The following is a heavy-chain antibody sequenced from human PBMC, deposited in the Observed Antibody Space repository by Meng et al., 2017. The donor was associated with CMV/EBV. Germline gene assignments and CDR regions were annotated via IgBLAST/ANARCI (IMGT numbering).Heavy chain of an antibody. CDR1: GVSISSYY. CDR3: ASQYSGTYYREFDY. D-gene: IGHD1-26*01. J-gene: IGHJ4*02. CDR2: IYYSGSI. Sequence: SETLSLTCTVSGVSISSYYWSWIRQPPGKGLEWIGHIYYSGSINYNPSLKSRVTMSVDTSKNQFSLKLSSVTAADTAVYYCASQYSGTYYREFDYWGQGTLVPSPQ. V-gene: IGHV4-59*01.